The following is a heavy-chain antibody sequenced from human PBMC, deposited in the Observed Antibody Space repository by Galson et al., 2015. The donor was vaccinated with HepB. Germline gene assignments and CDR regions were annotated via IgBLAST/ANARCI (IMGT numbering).Heavy chain of an antibody. V-gene: IGHV3-30-3*01. CDR2: ISYDGSNK. Sequence: SLRLSCAASGFTFSSYAMHWVRQAPGKGLEWVAVISYDGSNKYYADSVKGRFTISRDNSKNTLYLQMNSLRAEDTAVYYCARLGDYGDHADYWGQGTLVTVSS. D-gene: IGHD4-17*01. CDR3: ARLGDYGDHADY. J-gene: IGHJ4*02. CDR1: GFTFSSYA.